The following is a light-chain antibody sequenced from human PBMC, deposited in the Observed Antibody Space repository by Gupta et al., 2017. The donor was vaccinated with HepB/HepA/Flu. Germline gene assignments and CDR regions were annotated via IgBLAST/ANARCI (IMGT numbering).Light chain of an antibody. Sequence: ELVMTQSPGTLGASPGETATLYCRATQSIGSSLAWYQQKPGQAPRPLIYSASSRATGLPARFRGSGSGTDFTLTISSLQSEDFAVYYCQQYNNWPLTFGGGTKVDIK. J-gene: IGKJ4*01. CDR1: QSIGSS. CDR3: QQYNNWPLT. V-gene: IGKV3-15*01. CDR2: SAS.